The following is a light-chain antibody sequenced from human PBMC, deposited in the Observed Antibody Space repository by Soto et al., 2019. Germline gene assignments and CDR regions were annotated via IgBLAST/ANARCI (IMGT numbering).Light chain of an antibody. CDR2: AAS. CDR3: QKYNSYSIT. CDR1: QDIGNY. V-gene: IGKV1-16*01. J-gene: IGKJ4*01. Sequence: DFQMTQSPSSLSSSVGDRVNITCRASQDIGNYLAWFQQKPGKAPKSLIYAASTVQSGVPSLFSGSGYGTYFTLTISSLQPEDFATYYCQKYNSYSITFGGGTRVEIK.